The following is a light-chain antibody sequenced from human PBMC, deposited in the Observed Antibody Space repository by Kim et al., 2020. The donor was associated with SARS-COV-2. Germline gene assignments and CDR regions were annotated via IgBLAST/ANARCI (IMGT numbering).Light chain of an antibody. V-gene: IGKV3-11*01. CDR2: GAS. Sequence: SGGDRATLSCRASQGVSSYVAWYQQKPGQAPRLLIDGASSRATGIPARFSGSGSGTDFTLTISSLQAEDFAVYYCQQRSNWPALTFGGGTQVDIK. CDR3: QQRSNWPALT. CDR1: QGVSSY. J-gene: IGKJ4*01.